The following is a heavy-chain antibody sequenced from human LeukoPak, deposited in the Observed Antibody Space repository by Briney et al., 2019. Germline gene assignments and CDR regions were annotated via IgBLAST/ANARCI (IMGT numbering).Heavy chain of an antibody. D-gene: IGHD5-24*01. CDR3: AKDGRWLLLEYYFDY. Sequence: PGGSLRLSCAASGFTFSSYWMHWVRQAPGKGLVWVSRINSDGSSTSYADSVKGRFTISRDNAKNSLYLQMNSLRAEDTAFYYCAKDGRWLLLEYYFDYWGQGTLVTVSS. CDR2: INSDGSST. V-gene: IGHV3-74*01. J-gene: IGHJ4*02. CDR1: GFTFSSYW.